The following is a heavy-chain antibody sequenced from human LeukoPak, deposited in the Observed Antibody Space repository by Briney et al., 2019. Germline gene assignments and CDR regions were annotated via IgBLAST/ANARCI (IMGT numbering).Heavy chain of an antibody. J-gene: IGHJ3*02. Sequence: SETLSLTCTVSGGSISTYYWSWIRQPPGKGLGWIGYIYYSGSTNYNPPLKSRVTISVDTSKNQFSLKLSSVTAADTAVYYCARPYYSSSWPDAFDIWGQGTMVTVSS. CDR1: GGSISTYY. V-gene: IGHV4-59*01. CDR2: IYYSGST. D-gene: IGHD6-13*01. CDR3: ARPYYSSSWPDAFDI.